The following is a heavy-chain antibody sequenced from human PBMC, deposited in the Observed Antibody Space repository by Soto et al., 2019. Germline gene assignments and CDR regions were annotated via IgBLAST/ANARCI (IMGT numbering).Heavy chain of an antibody. CDR1: GGSINSGGYY. V-gene: IGHV4-31*03. CDR3: SSAGGRVRGVADGFDI. Sequence: QVQLQESGPGLVKPSQTLSLTCTVSGGSINSGGYYWSWIRQHPGKGLEWIGYIYYSESTYYSACIMCRVIISVDTSKILFSLRLGSLPAADTVVYYRSSAGGRVRGVADGFDIWGEATMVTVSS. J-gene: IGHJ3*02. CDR2: IYYSEST. D-gene: IGHD3-10*01.